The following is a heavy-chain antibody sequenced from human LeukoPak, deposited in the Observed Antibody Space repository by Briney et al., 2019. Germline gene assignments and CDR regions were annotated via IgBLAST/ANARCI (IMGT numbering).Heavy chain of an antibody. CDR3: ARGRISSGWFAHFDY. Sequence: SETLPLTCTVSGGSISNYYWSWIRQPPGKGLEWIGYIYYSGSTNYNPSLKSRVTISVDTSKSQFSLKLSSVTAADTAVYYCARGRISSGWFAHFDYWGQGTLVTVSS. V-gene: IGHV4-59*01. D-gene: IGHD6-19*01. J-gene: IGHJ4*02. CDR1: GGSISNYY. CDR2: IYYSGST.